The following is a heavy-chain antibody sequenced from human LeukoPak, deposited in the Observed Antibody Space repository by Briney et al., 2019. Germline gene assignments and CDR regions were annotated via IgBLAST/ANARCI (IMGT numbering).Heavy chain of an antibody. V-gene: IGHV4-34*01. D-gene: IGHD3-3*01. Sequence: PSETLSLTCAVYGGSFSGYYWSWIRQPPGKVLEWIGEINHSGSTNYNPSLKSRVTISVDTSKNQFSLKLSSVTAADTAVYYCARHLRFTRFDPWGQGTLVTVSS. CDR3: ARHLRFTRFDP. J-gene: IGHJ5*02. CDR2: INHSGST. CDR1: GGSFSGYY.